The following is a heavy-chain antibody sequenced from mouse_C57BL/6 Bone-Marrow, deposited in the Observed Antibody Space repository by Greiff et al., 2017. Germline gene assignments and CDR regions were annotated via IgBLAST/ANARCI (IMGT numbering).Heavy chain of an antibody. D-gene: IGHD1-3*01. CDR3: ARSGSSWFAY. J-gene: IGHJ3*01. CDR1: GYTFTSYW. Sequence: VKLQQPGAELVKPGASVKLSCKASGYTFTSYWMHWVKQRPGQGLEWIGMIHPNSGSTNYNEKFKSKATLTVDKSSSTAYMQLSSLTSEDSAVYYWARSGSSWFAYWGQGTLVTVSA. CDR2: IHPNSGST. V-gene: IGHV1-64*01.